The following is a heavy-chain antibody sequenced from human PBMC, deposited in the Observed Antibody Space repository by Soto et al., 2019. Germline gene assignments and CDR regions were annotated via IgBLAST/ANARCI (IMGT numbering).Heavy chain of an antibody. V-gene: IGHV1-69*02. Sequence: QVQLVQSGAEVKKSGSSVRVSCKASGGTFNSYTLSWVRQAPGQRLEWMGRIIPMLSMSTYAQKFQARVSIIADKSTNTVSLDLSSLRSDDTAIYYCATSYGSGSRPFDYWGQGTLVTVSS. D-gene: IGHD3-10*01. CDR3: ATSYGSGSRPFDY. CDR1: GGTFNSYT. CDR2: IIPMLSMS. J-gene: IGHJ4*02.